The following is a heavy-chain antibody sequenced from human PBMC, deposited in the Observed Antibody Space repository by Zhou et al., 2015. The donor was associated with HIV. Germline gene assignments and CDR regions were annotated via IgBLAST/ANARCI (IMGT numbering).Heavy chain of an antibody. CDR3: ARDNGYYGHEGLDY. J-gene: IGHJ4*02. D-gene: IGHD3-10*01. Sequence: EVQLVESGGGLVQPGRSLRVSCAASGFTFEDFAMHWVRQVPGRGLEWVSGISWNSDTVAYADSVKGRFTISRDNAKNSLYLEMNSLRAEDTAVHYCARDNGYYGHEGLDYWGQGTLVTVSS. CDR1: GFTFEDFA. V-gene: IGHV3-9*01. CDR2: ISWNSDTV.